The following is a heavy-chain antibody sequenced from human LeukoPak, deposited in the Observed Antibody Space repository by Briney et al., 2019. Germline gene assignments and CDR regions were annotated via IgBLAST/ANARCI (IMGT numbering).Heavy chain of an antibody. CDR1: GFTFSSYS. J-gene: IGHJ4*02. CDR2: ISSSSTI. CDR3: ARGFLPAAKPNYFDY. D-gene: IGHD2-2*02. Sequence: GGSLRLSCAASGFTFSSYSMNWVRQAPGKGLEWVSYISSSSTIYYADSVKGRFTISRDNAKNSLYLQMNSLRAEDTAVYYCARGFLPAAKPNYFDYWGQGTLVTVSS. V-gene: IGHV3-48*01.